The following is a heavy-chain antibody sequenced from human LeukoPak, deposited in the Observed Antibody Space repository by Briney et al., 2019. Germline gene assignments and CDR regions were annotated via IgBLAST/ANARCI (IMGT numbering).Heavy chain of an antibody. CDR2: IYNGGIT. CDR1: VGSVSSHF. CDR3: ARDHLPAGAHGYYMDV. D-gene: IGHD6-13*01. V-gene: IGHV4-59*02. Sequence: SETLSLTCTVSVGSVSSHFWSWIRQPPGKGLEWIGYIYNGGITNYNPSLKSRVTMSVDTSKNQFCLMLRSVTAADTAVYYGARDHLPAGAHGYYMDVWGKGTTVTVSS. J-gene: IGHJ6*03.